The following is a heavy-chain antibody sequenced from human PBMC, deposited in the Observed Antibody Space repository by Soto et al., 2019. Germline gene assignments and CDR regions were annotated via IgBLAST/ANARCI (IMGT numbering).Heavy chain of an antibody. CDR2: ISGSGGST. CDR3: AMRWPSGGVMDV. CDR1: GFTFSSYA. J-gene: IGHJ6*02. D-gene: IGHD3-10*01. V-gene: IGHV3-23*01. Sequence: EVQLLESGGGLIQPGGSLRLSCAASGFTFSSYAMRWVRQAPGKGLEWVSGISGSGGSTHYADSVKGRFTISRDNSKNTLYLQLNSLRAEDTAVYYCAMRWPSGGVMDVWGQGTTVTVSS.